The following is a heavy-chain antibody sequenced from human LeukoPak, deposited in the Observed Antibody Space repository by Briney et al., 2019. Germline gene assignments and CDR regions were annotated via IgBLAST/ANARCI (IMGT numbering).Heavy chain of an antibody. D-gene: IGHD3-10*01. CDR3: AKDAFGTGEVDY. V-gene: IGHV3-23*01. CDR2: ISTSGGST. CDR1: GFTFSSYA. J-gene: IGHJ4*02. Sequence: GGSLRLSCTASGFTFSSYAMSWVRPAPGKGRVWVSSISTSGGSTYYADSVKGRFTISRDNSKNTLDLQMNSLRADDTAVYYCAKDAFGTGEVDYWGQGTLVTVSS.